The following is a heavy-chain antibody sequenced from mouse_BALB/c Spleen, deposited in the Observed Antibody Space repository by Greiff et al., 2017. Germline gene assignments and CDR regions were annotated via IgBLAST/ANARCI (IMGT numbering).Heavy chain of an antibody. V-gene: IGHV2-2*02. CDR2: IWSGGST. CDR3: ARGEGVVDWFAY. J-gene: IGHJ3*01. CDR1: GFSLTSYG. Sequence: VKLMESGPGLVQPSQSLSITCTVSGFSLTSYGVHWVRQSPGKGLEWLGVIWSGGSTDYNAAFISRLSISKDNSKSQVFFKMNSLQANDTAIYYCARGEGVVDWFAYWGQGTLVTVSA. D-gene: IGHD1-1*01.